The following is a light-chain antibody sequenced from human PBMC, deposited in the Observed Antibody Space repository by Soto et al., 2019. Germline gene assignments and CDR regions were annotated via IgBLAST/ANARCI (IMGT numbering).Light chain of an antibody. CDR3: QQYYSYPLT. V-gene: IGKV3-20*01. Sequence: EIVLTQSPGTLSLSPGERASLSCRASQAVGGTYLAWYQHKPGQAPRLLIYGASIRAAGIPDRFGGSGSGTDFTLTISGLQSEDFATYYCQQYYSYPLTFGGGTKVDIK. CDR1: QAVGGTY. CDR2: GAS. J-gene: IGKJ4*01.